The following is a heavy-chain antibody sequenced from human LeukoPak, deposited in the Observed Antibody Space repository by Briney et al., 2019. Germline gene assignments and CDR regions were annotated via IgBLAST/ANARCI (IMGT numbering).Heavy chain of an antibody. V-gene: IGHV3-23*01. CDR1: GFTFNTYA. CDR2: ISGSGVRT. Sequence: PGGSLRLSCAASGFTFNTYAMTWVRQAPGRGLEWVSAISGSGVRTDYIDSVKGRFTISRDNSKNTVYLQMNSLRAEDTAIYYCAKPSNLYDILSAYSDWGQGSLVIVSS. CDR3: AKPSNLYDILSAYSD. J-gene: IGHJ4*02. D-gene: IGHD3-9*01.